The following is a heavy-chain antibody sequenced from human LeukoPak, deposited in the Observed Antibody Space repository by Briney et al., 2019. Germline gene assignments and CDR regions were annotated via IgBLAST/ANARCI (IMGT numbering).Heavy chain of an antibody. J-gene: IGHJ4*02. V-gene: IGHV4-4*02. CDR2: IYHSGST. CDR3: ARGHYGSGSYY. Sequence: TSGTLSLTCAVSGGSISSSNWWSWVRQPPGKGLEWIGEIYHSGSTNYNPSPKSRVTISVDTSKNQSSLKLSSVTAADTAVYYCARGHYGSGSYYWGQGTLVTVSS. D-gene: IGHD3-10*01. CDR1: GGSISSSNW.